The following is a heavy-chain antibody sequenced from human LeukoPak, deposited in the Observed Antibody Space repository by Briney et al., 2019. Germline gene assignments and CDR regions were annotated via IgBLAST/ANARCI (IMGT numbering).Heavy chain of an antibody. D-gene: IGHD3-10*01. CDR1: GYTFTGYY. CDR3: APSWESTYYYGSGSPPNNY. J-gene: IGHJ4*02. V-gene: IGHV1-2*02. Sequence: ASVKVSCKASGYTFTGYYMHWVRQAPGQGLEWMGWINPNSGGTNYAQKFQGRVTMTRDTSISTAYMELSRLRSDDTAVYYCAPSWESTYYYGSGSPPNNYWGQGTLVTVSS. CDR2: INPNSGGT.